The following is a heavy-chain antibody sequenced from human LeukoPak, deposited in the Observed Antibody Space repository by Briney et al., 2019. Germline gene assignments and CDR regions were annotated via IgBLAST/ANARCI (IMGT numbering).Heavy chain of an antibody. CDR1: GYTFTSYG. V-gene: IGHV1-2*02. CDR2: INPNSGGT. D-gene: IGHD3-3*01. J-gene: IGHJ5*02. Sequence: ASVKVSCKASGYTFTSYGISWVRQAPGQGLEWMGWINPNSGGTNYAQKFQGRVTMTRDTSISTAYMELSRLRSDDTAVYYCARGSYVYYDFWSGWFDPWGQGTLVTVSS. CDR3: ARGSYVYYDFWSGWFDP.